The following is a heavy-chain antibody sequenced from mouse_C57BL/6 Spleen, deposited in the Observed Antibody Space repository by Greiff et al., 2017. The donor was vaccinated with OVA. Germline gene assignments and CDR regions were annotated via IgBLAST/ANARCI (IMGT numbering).Heavy chain of an antibody. CDR2: ISSGSSTI. D-gene: IGHD1-2*01. CDR1: GFTFSDYG. J-gene: IGHJ1*03. Sequence: EVQVAESGGGLVKPGGSLKLSCAASGFTFSDYGMHWVRQAPEKGLEWVAYISSGSSTIYYADTVKGRFTISRDNAKNTLFLQMTSLRSEDTAMYYCARPSYYGPWYFDVWGTGTTVTVSS. CDR3: ARPSYYGPWYFDV. V-gene: IGHV5-17*01.